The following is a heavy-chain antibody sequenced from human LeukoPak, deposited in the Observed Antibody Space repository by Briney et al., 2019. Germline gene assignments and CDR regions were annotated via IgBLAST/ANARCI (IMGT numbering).Heavy chain of an antibody. J-gene: IGHJ4*02. CDR1: GFTFSSYG. CDR3: AKGSQTSPDY. D-gene: IGHD1-14*01. V-gene: IGHV3-30*02. Sequence: GGSLRLSCAASGFTFSSYGMHWVRHAPGKGREWVAFIRYDGSNKYYADSVKGRFTISRDNSKNTLYLQMNSLRAEDTAVYYCAKGSQTSPDYWGQGTLVTVSS. CDR2: IRYDGSNK.